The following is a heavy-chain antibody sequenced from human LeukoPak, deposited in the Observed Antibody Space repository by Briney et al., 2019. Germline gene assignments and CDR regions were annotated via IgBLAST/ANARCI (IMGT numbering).Heavy chain of an antibody. J-gene: IGHJ4*02. CDR3: ASGSYVLLYFDY. Sequence: GGSLRLSCAASGFTFSSYAMSWVRQAPGKGLEWVSAISGSGGSTYYADSVKGRFTISRDNSKNTLYLQMNSLRAEDTAVYYCASGSYVLLYFDYWGQGTLVTVSS. CDR2: ISGSGGST. D-gene: IGHD1-26*01. CDR1: GFTFSSYA. V-gene: IGHV3-23*01.